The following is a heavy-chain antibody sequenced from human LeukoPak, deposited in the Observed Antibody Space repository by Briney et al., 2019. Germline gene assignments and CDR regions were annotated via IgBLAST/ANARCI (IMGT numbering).Heavy chain of an antibody. Sequence: SETLSLTCTVSGGSISTSNYYWGWIRQPPGKGLEWIGNIFYSGSTYYSPSLRSRVTISLDTSRNQFSLKLNSVTAADTAVYYCARGGASSSWLTVDYWGQGTLVTVSS. CDR2: IFYSGST. D-gene: IGHD6-13*01. J-gene: IGHJ4*02. V-gene: IGHV4-39*07. CDR1: GGSISTSNYY. CDR3: ARGGASSSWLTVDY.